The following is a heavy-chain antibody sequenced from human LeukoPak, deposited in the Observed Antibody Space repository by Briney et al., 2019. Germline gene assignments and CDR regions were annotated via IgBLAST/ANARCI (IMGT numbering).Heavy chain of an antibody. J-gene: IGHJ6*02. CDR3: ARLTTGGYYYGMDV. CDR1: GGSISSYY. D-gene: IGHD1-1*01. Sequence: SETLSLTCTVSGGSISSYYGSWIRQPPGKGLEWSGYIYYSGSTNYNPSLKSRVTISVDTSKNQFSLKLSSVTAADTALYYCARLTTGGYYYGMDVWGQGTTVTVSS. CDR2: IYYSGST. V-gene: IGHV4-59*08.